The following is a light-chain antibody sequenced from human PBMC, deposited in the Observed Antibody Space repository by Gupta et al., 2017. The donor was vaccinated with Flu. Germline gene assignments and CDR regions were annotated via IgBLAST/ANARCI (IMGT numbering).Light chain of an antibody. CDR2: AAS. CDR3: RQAKSFPLT. V-gene: IGKV1-12*01. Sequence: DIQMTQSPSTVSASVGDRVTITCRASQGLGSWVAWYQQKSGKAPKVLIHAASSLETGVPSRFSGSGYGTDFTLSISSLQPEDFATYCCRQAKSFPLTFGGGTKVDIK. J-gene: IGKJ4*01. CDR1: QGLGSW.